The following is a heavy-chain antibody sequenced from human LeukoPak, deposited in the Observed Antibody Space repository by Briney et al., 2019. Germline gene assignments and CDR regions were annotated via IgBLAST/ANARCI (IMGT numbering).Heavy chain of an antibody. CDR3: AKVASGSGKFSGSYLEGHNFDY. J-gene: IGHJ4*02. CDR1: GFTLSNYE. Sequence: GGSLRLFCAASGFTLSNYEMNWDRQAPGKGLDWVAYISRGGRTVDYADAVKGRFNISRNNSKNSVSLLMSSLGAEDTATYFCAKVASGSGKFSGSYLEGHNFDYWGQGTLVTVSS. CDR2: ISRGGRTV. V-gene: IGHV3-48*03. D-gene: IGHD3-10*01.